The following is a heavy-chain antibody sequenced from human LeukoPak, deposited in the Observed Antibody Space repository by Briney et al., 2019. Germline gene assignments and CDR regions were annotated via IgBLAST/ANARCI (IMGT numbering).Heavy chain of an antibody. CDR3: ARKGLTKPLSVAVDFDS. CDR1: GGSFSGYY. CDR2: IDHSGRT. D-gene: IGHD6-19*01. V-gene: IGHV4-34*01. J-gene: IGHJ4*02. Sequence: SETLSLTCAVYGGSFSGYYWSWIRQPPGKGLEWIAEIDHSGRTNFNRSLKSRITISVDTSKKHFSLKLSSVTAADTAVYYCARKGLTKPLSVAVDFDSWGQGTLVTVSS.